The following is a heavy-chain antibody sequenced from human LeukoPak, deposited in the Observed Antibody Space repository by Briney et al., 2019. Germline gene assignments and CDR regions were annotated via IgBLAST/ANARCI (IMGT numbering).Heavy chain of an antibody. D-gene: IGHD3-3*01. V-gene: IGHV3-30-3*01. CDR3: AGPIFGVVMNPFDY. CDR1: GFTFSSYA. CDR2: ISYDGSNK. J-gene: IGHJ4*02. Sequence: GSLRLSCAASGFTFSSYAMHWVRQAPGKGLEWVAVISYDGSNKYYADSVKGRFTISRDNSKNTLYLQMNSLRAEDTAVYYCAGPIFGVVMNPFDYWGQGTLVTVSS.